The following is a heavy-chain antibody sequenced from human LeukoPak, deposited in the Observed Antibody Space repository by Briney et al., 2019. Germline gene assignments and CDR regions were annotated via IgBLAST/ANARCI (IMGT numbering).Heavy chain of an antibody. V-gene: IGHV1-18*01. D-gene: IGHD3-10*01. Sequence: ASVKVSCKASGYTFTTYAISWVRQAPGQGLEWMGWISAYYGNTTYAQKFQGRVTMTRDMSTSTVYMELSSLRSEDTAVYYCARDGFGYWGQGTLVTVSS. CDR3: ARDGFGY. J-gene: IGHJ4*02. CDR1: GYTFTTYA. CDR2: ISAYYGNT.